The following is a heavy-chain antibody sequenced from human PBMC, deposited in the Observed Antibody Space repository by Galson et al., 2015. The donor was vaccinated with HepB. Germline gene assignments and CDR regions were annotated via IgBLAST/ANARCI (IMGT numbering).Heavy chain of an antibody. CDR2: ISYDGSNK. D-gene: IGHD3-3*01. J-gene: IGHJ3*02. CDR1: GFTFSSYG. Sequence: SLRLSCAASGFTFSSYGMHWVRQAPGKGLEWVAVISYDGSNKYYADSVKGRFTISRDNSKNTLYLQMNSLRAEDTAVYYCAKAWSVSDAFDIWGQGTMVTVSS. CDR3: AKAWSVSDAFDI. V-gene: IGHV3-30*18.